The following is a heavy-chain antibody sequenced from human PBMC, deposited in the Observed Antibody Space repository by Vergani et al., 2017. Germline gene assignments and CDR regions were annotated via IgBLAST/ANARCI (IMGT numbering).Heavy chain of an antibody. Sequence: EVQLLESGGGLVQPGGSLRLSCAASGFTFSSYAMSWVRQAPGKGLEWVSAISGSGGSTYYADSVKGRFTISRDNSKNTLYLQMNSLRAEDTAVYYCAKSSKVVPAANNYYDSRGYSWGQGTLVTVSS. CDR3: AKSSKVVPAANNYYDSRGYS. CDR1: GFTFSSYA. D-gene: IGHD3-22*01. CDR2: ISGSGGST. V-gene: IGHV3-23*01. J-gene: IGHJ4*02.